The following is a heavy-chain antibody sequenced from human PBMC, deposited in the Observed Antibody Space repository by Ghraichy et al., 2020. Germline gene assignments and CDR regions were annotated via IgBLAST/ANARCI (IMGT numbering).Heavy chain of an antibody. D-gene: IGHD5-12*01. CDR2: IYTSGST. V-gene: IGHV4-4*09. CDR3: ARRQGGSNYYGMDV. CDR1: GGSISSYY. Sequence: SETLSLTCTVSGGSISSYYWSWIRQPPGKGLEWIGYIYTSGSTNYNPSLKSRVTISVDTSKNQFSLKLSSVTAADTAVYYCARRQGGSNYYGMDVWGQGTTVTVSS. J-gene: IGHJ6*02.